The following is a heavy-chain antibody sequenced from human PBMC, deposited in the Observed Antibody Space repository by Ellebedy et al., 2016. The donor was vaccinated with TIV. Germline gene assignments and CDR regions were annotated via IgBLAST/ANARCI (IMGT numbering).Heavy chain of an antibody. CDR2: MNPNSGNT. D-gene: IGHD6-19*01. V-gene: IGHV1-8*01. CDR3: ARVTRIAVAGLGAFDI. CDR1: GYTFTSYD. Sequence: ASVKVSCKASGYTFTSYDINWVRQATGQGLEWMGWMNPNSGNTGYAQKFQGRVTMTRNTSISTAYMELSSLRSEDTAVYYCARVTRIAVAGLGAFDIWGQGTMVTVSP. J-gene: IGHJ3*02.